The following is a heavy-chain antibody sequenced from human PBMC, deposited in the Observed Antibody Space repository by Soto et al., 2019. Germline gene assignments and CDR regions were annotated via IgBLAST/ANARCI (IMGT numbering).Heavy chain of an antibody. CDR1: GGSISSYY. Sequence: SETLSLTCTASGGSISSYYWSWIRQPPGKGLEWIGYIYYSGSTNYNPSLKSRVTISVDTSKNQFSLKLSSVTAADTAVYYCATHRGIVGGNWFDPWGQGTLVTVSS. D-gene: IGHD1-26*01. CDR2: IYYSGST. V-gene: IGHV4-59*01. J-gene: IGHJ5*02. CDR3: ATHRGIVGGNWFDP.